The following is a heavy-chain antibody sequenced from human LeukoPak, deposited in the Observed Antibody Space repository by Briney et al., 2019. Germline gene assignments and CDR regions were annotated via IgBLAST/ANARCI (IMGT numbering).Heavy chain of an antibody. V-gene: IGHV4-61*01. D-gene: IGHD3-16*01. Sequence: SETLSLTCTVSGGSISSGTYYWSWIRQPPGKGLEWIGYIYYSGSTNYNPSLKSRVTISVDTSKNQFSLKLRSVTAADTAVYYCARTTEGGCIGYFYYYYMDVWGKGTTVTISS. J-gene: IGHJ6*03. CDR3: ARTTEGGCIGYFYYYYMDV. CDR2: IYYSGST. CDR1: GGSISSGTYY.